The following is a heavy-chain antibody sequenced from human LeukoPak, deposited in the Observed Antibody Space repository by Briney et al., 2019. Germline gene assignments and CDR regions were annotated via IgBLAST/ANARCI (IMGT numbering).Heavy chain of an antibody. V-gene: IGHV3-74*01. J-gene: IGHJ4*02. CDR1: GFTFSSFW. CDR2: IKSDGSST. D-gene: IGHD3-22*01. Sequence: GGSLRLSCAASGFTFSSFWMHWVRQAPGEGPVWVSRIKSDGSSTNYADSVKGRFTISRDNAKNSLYLQMNSLRAEDTALYYCARDLRVVITGSFDSWGQGTLVTVS. CDR3: ARDLRVVITGSFDS.